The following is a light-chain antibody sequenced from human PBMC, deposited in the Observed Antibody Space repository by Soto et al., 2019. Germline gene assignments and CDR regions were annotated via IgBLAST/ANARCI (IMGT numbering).Light chain of an antibody. Sequence: EIVLTQSPGTLSLSPGERATLSCRASQSVSNNYLAWSKQKPGQAPRLLIYGASNRATGIPDRFSGSGSGTDFTLTIRRLEPEDFAVDYCQHYGSPGTFGQGTKVDIK. J-gene: IGKJ1*01. CDR3: QHYGSPGT. CDR1: QSVSNNY. CDR2: GAS. V-gene: IGKV3-20*01.